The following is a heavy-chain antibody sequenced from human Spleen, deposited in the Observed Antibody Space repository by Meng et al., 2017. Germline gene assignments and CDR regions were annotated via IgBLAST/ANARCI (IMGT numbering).Heavy chain of an antibody. Sequence: GGPLRLSCAASGFTFSDYRMNWVRQAPGKGLEWVSSITSDSSYRYYADSVKGRFTISRDNAKNSLYLQMNSLRAEDTAVYYCARIRIRGDELPGARGMDVWGQGTTVTVSS. CDR3: ARIRIRGDELPGARGMDV. CDR2: ITSDSSYR. V-gene: IGHV3-21*01. CDR1: GFTFSDYR. J-gene: IGHJ6*02. D-gene: IGHD3-10*01.